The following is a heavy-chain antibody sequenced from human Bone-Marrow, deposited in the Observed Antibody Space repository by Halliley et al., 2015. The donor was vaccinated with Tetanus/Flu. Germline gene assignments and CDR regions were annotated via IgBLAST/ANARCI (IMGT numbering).Heavy chain of an antibody. CDR2: VVPTFGIA. Sequence: QVQLVQSGAEVKKPGSSVKVSCKASGDSFNDYAISWVRQAPGQGLEWMGGVVPTFGIANYAQKFQGRVTITADAATTTAYMELSRLRSEDTAVYYCARWIYDYGGKVFYPGLWGQGTLVTVGS. J-gene: IGHJ4*02. CDR3: ARWIYDYGGKVFYPGL. V-gene: IGHV1-69*12. CDR1: GDSFNDYA. D-gene: IGHD4-17*01.